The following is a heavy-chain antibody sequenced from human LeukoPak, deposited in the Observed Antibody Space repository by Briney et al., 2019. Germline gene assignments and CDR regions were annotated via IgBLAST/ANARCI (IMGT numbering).Heavy chain of an antibody. J-gene: IGHJ3*02. V-gene: IGHV4-59*01. CDR3: ARERTTYYYGSSGYINAFDI. CDR1: GGSMSSYY. D-gene: IGHD3-22*01. CDR2: IYYSGST. Sequence: SETLSLTCTVSGGSMSSYYWSWIRQPPGKGLEWIGYIYYSGSTNYNPSLKSRVTISVDTSKNQFSLKLSSVTAADTAVYYCARERTTYYYGSSGYINAFDIWGQGTMVTVSS.